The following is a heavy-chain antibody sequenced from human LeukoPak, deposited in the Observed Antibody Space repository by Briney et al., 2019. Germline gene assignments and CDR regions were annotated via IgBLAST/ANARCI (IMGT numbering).Heavy chain of an antibody. D-gene: IGHD2-15*01. CDR2: INPNSGGT. CDR3: ARDPLHCSGGSCYSSWFDP. J-gene: IGHJ5*02. Sequence: ASVKVSCKASVYTFTGYYMHWVRQAPGQGLEWMGRINPNSGGTNYAQKFQGRVTMTRDTSISTAYMELSRLRSDDTAVYYCARDPLHCSGGSCYSSWFDPWGQGTLVTVSS. CDR1: VYTFTGYY. V-gene: IGHV1-2*06.